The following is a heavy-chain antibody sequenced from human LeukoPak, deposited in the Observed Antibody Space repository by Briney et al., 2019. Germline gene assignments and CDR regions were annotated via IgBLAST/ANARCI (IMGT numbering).Heavy chain of an antibody. CDR3: ARVSSWYTSYYYYGMDV. CDR1: GLTVSSNY. Sequence: GGSLRLSCAASGLTVSSNYMSWVRQAPGKGLEWVSVIYSGGSTYYADSVKGRFTISRDNSKNTLYLQMNSLRAEDTAVYYCARVSSWYTSYYYYGMDVWGQGTTVTVSS. V-gene: IGHV3-66*01. J-gene: IGHJ6*02. D-gene: IGHD6-13*01. CDR2: IYSGGST.